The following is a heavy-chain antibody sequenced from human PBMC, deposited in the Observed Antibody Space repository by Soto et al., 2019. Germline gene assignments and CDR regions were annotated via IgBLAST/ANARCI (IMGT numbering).Heavy chain of an antibody. Sequence: SETLSLTCTVSGGSISSYYWSWIRQPPGKGLEWIGYIYYSGSTNYNPSLKSRVTISVDTSKNQFSLKLSSVTAADTAVYYCASLGRDSRTIFDYWGQGTLVTVSS. CDR3: ASLGRDSRTIFDY. CDR1: GGSISSYY. D-gene: IGHD6-13*01. V-gene: IGHV4-59*08. CDR2: IYYSGST. J-gene: IGHJ4*02.